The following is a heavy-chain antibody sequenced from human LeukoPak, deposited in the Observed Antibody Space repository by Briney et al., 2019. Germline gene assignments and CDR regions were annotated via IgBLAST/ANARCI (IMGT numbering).Heavy chain of an antibody. D-gene: IGHD5-18*01. CDR2: INHSGST. V-gene: IGHV4-34*01. CDR1: GGSFSGYY. J-gene: IGHJ4*02. CDR3: ARGRIQLWNLAYCYFDY. Sequence: SETLSVTCAVYGGSFSGYYWSWIRQPPGKGLEWIGEINHSGSTNYNPSLKSRVTISVDTSKNQFSLKLSSVTAADTAVYYCARGRIQLWNLAYCYFDYWGQGTLVTVSS.